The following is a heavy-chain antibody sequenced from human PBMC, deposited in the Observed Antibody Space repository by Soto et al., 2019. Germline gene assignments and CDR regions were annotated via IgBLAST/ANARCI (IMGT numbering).Heavy chain of an antibody. V-gene: IGHV1-18*01. Sequence: ASVKVSCKASGYTFTSYGISWVRQAPGQGLEWMGWISPYDDNTNYAQNLQGRDTMTTDTSTRTAYMELRSLRSDDTAVYYCARGGYYDSSGSRNYHYYGMDAWG. J-gene: IGHJ6*02. CDR3: ARGGYYDSSGSRNYHYYGMDA. D-gene: IGHD3-22*01. CDR2: ISPYDDNT. CDR1: GYTFTSYG.